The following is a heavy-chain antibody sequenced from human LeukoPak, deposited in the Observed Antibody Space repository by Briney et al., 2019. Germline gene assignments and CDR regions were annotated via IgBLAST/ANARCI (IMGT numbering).Heavy chain of an antibody. CDR3: ARRNGFTMISGWGYNMDV. Sequence: GGSLRLSCGASGFTFSRHWMAWVRQAPGKGLEWVANIKQDGSELYSVDSVKGRFSISRDNAKNSLYLQMDGLRVEDTAVYYCARRNGFTMISGWGYNMDVWGQGTTVTVSS. V-gene: IGHV3-7*01. CDR1: GFTFSRHW. J-gene: IGHJ6*03. D-gene: IGHD3-22*01. CDR2: IKQDGSEL.